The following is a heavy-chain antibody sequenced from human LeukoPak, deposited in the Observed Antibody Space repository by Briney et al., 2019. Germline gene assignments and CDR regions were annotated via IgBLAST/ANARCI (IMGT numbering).Heavy chain of an antibody. Sequence: PSETLSLTCTVSGGSISSYYWSWVRQAPGKGLEWIGHNQNPSYNPSLKSRVVISIHTSRNQFSLTLNTVTAADTATYFCVTYFVNGGGRGHWGPGALVTVSS. CDR1: GGSISSYY. J-gene: IGHJ4*02. D-gene: IGHD3-9*01. CDR3: VTYFVNGGGRGH. CDR2: HNQNP. V-gene: IGHV4-59*01.